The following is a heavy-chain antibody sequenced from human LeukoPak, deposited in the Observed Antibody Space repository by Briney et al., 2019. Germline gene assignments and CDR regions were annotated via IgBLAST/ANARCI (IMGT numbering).Heavy chain of an antibody. CDR1: GFTFRSYS. V-gene: IGHV3-21*01. CDR2: ISSSSSYI. CDR3: VNGESFYGDYGFDY. Sequence: PGGSLRLSCAASGFTFRSYSMNWVRQPPGKGLEWVSSISSSSSYIYYADSVKGRFTISRDNAKNSLYLQMNSLRAEDTAVFYCVNGESFYGDYGFDYWGQGTLVTVSS. J-gene: IGHJ4*02. D-gene: IGHD4-17*01.